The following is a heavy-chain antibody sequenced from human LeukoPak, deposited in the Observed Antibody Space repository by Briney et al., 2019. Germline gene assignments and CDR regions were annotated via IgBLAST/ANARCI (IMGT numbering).Heavy chain of an antibody. J-gene: IGHJ4*02. Sequence: SETLSLTCTVSGYSISSSSYYWGWIRQPPGKGLEWIGSIYYSGCTYYNPSLKSRVTISVDTSKNKSSMKLSSVTAADTAVYYCARNFGSSWSPVGDYWGQGTLVTVSS. CDR3: ARNFGSSWSPVGDY. CDR1: GYSISSSSYY. CDR2: IYYSGCT. D-gene: IGHD6-13*01. V-gene: IGHV4-39*01.